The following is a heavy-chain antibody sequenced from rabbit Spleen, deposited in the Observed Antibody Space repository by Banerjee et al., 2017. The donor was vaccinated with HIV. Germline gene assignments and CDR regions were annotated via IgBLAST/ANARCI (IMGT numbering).Heavy chain of an antibody. V-gene: IGHV1S7*01. CDR1: GFDFSRYY. Sequence: QSLEESGGGLVQPGGSLKLSCKASGFDFSRYYVSWVRQAPGKGLEWIGDIDPIFGIAVYASWVNGRFTISSHNAQNTLYLQLNSLTAADTATYFCVREVAGKFGLWGPGTLVTVS. CDR3: VREVAGKFGL. J-gene: IGHJ4*01. CDR2: IDPIFGIA. D-gene: IGHD4-1*01.